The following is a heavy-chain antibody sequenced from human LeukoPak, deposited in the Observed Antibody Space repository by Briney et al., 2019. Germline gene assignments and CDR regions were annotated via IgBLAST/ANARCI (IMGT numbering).Heavy chain of an antibody. D-gene: IGHD3-22*01. Sequence: TGGSLRLSCAASGFIFSNYAMNWVRQAPGKGLEWVSSLSASGDDPSYADSVKGRFTISRDNSRNTLYLQMNNLRAEDTAVYYCAKRSGYYGYFDYWGQGTLVTVSS. CDR1: GFIFSNYA. V-gene: IGHV3-23*01. CDR3: AKRSGYYGYFDY. J-gene: IGHJ4*02. CDR2: LSASGDDP.